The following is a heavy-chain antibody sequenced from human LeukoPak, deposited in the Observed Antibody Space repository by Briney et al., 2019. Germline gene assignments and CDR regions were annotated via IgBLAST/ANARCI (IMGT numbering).Heavy chain of an antibody. J-gene: IGHJ4*02. D-gene: IGHD6-6*01. V-gene: IGHV1-2*06. CDR1: GYTFTGYY. CDR3: ARDSRIAAPFDY. Sequence: ASVKVSCKASGYTFTGYYTHWVRQAPGQGLEWMGRINPNSGGTNYAQKFQGRVTMTRDTSISTAYMELSRLRSDDTAVYYCARDSRIAAPFDYWGQGTLVTVSS. CDR2: INPNSGGT.